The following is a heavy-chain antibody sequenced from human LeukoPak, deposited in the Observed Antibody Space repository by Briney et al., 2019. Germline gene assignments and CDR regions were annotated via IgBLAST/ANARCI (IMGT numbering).Heavy chain of an antibody. CDR1: GGSFSGYY. CDR3: AAGGYYGSGYYFDY. V-gene: IGHV4-34*01. Sequence: PSETLSLTCAVYGGSFSGYYWSWIRQPPGKGLEWIGEINHSGSTNYNPSLKSRVTISVDTSKNQFSLKLSSVTAADTAVYYCAAGGYYGSGYYFDYWGQGTLVTVSS. D-gene: IGHD3-10*01. J-gene: IGHJ4*02. CDR2: INHSGST.